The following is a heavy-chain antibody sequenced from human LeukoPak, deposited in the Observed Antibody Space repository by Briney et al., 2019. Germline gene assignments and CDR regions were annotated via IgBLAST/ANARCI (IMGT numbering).Heavy chain of an antibody. CDR1: GFTVSSSNY. CDR3: VRASYSSGWYGDC. Sequence: GGSLRLSCAASGFTVSSSNYMNWVRQAPGKGLEWVSGIYTGGTTYYTDSVKGRFTISRDNPNNTLYLQMSSLRAENTAVYYCVRASYSSGWYGDCWGQGTLVTVSS. J-gene: IGHJ4*02. D-gene: IGHD6-19*01. CDR2: IYTGGTT. V-gene: IGHV3-66*01.